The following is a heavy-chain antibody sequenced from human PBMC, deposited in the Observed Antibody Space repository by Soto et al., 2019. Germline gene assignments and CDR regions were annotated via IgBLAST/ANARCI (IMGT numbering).Heavy chain of an antibody. CDR3: AKSHDSSGWYDGGRDY. Sequence: EVQLLESGGGLVQPGGSLRLSCAASGFTFSSHAMSWVRQAPGKGLEWVSAISGSGGSTYYADSVKGRFTISRDNSKTTLYLQMNSLRAEDTAVYYCAKSHDSSGWYDGGRDYWGQGTLVAVSS. D-gene: IGHD6-19*01. J-gene: IGHJ4*02. CDR1: GFTFSSHA. V-gene: IGHV3-23*01. CDR2: ISGSGGST.